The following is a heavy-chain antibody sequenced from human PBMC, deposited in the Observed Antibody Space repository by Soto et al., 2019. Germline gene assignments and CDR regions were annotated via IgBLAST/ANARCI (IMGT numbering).Heavy chain of an antibody. CDR2: IWYDGSNK. Sequence: GGSLRLSCAASGFTFSSYGMHWVRQAPGKGLEWVAVIWYDGSNKYYADSVKGRFTISRDNSKNTLYLQMNSLRAEDTAVYYCARDYYGSGNLDYWGQGTLVTVSS. J-gene: IGHJ4*02. V-gene: IGHV3-33*01. D-gene: IGHD3-10*01. CDR3: ARDYYGSGNLDY. CDR1: GFTFSSYG.